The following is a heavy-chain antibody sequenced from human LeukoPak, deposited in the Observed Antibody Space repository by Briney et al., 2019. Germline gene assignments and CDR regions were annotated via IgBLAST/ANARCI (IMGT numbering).Heavy chain of an antibody. CDR2: MYPGDSDT. CDR1: GYSFTNYW. J-gene: IGHJ3*02. CDR3: ARQGGVDYYDSSGYSGALFDI. Sequence: GESLKISCKGSGYSFTNYWIGWVRQMPGKGLEWMGIMYPGDSDTRYSPSFQGQVTISADKSISTAYLQWSSLKASDTAMYYCARQGGVDYYDSSGYSGALFDIWGQGTMVTVSS. V-gene: IGHV5-51*01. D-gene: IGHD3-22*01.